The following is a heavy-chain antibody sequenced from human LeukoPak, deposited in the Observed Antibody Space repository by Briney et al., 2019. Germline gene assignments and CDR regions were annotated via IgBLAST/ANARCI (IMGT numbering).Heavy chain of an antibody. D-gene: IGHD2-8*01. Sequence: SETLSLTCTVSGGSISSSSYYWGWIRQPPEKGLEWIGSIYYSGSTYYNPSLKSRVTISVDTSKNQFSLKLSSVTAADTAVYYCARSPSMYAVANWFDPWGQGTLVTVSS. CDR3: ARSPSMYAVANWFDP. J-gene: IGHJ5*02. CDR2: IYYSGST. V-gene: IGHV4-39*07. CDR1: GGSISSSSYY.